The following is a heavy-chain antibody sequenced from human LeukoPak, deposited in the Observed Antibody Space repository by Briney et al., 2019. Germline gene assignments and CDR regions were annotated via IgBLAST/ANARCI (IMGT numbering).Heavy chain of an antibody. CDR3: ARWAIPSVKDDAFDM. CDR1: GYTFTSYY. D-gene: IGHD2-2*01. CDR2: INPSSGST. V-gene: IGHV1-46*01. J-gene: IGHJ3*02. Sequence: GASVKVSCKASGYTFTSYYLHWVRQAPGQGLEWMGIINPSSGSTTYAQKFQGRVTMTRDMSTNTVYMEMSSLRSEDTAVYYCARWAIPSVKDDAFDMWGQGTMVTVSS.